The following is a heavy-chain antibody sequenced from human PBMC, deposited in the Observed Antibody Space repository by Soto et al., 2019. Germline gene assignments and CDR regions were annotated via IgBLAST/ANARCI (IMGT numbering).Heavy chain of an antibody. Sequence: QVQLVQSGAELKKPGSSVKVSCKVSGVSIKSSSITWVRQALGQGLEWMGGTIPLFGTPHYAQKFQGRVTITADESTITVYMDLSSLRSEDTSVYYCTRSSGLTTWLDPWGQGTLITVSS. V-gene: IGHV1-69*12. CDR1: GVSIKSSS. D-gene: IGHD6-6*01. CDR3: TRSSGLTTWLDP. CDR2: TIPLFGTP. J-gene: IGHJ5*02.